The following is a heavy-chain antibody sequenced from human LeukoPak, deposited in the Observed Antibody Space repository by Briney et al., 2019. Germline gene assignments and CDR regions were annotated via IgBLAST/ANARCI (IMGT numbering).Heavy chain of an antibody. J-gene: IGHJ4*02. CDR1: TDSTNTYY. CDR2: ILYFGST. CDR3: VRLRWELLAPYFDH. V-gene: IGHV4-59*01. D-gene: IGHD2-15*01. Sequence: SETRSLTCSVSTDSTNTYYWSWIRQSQGKGLEWIGHILYFGSTNYNLSFKSRVTVSIEKSRKGFSWKLTSVTVADTALYYSVRLRWELLAPYFDHWGQG.